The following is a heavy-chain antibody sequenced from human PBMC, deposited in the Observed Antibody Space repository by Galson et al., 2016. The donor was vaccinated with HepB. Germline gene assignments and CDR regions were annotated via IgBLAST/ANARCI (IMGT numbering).Heavy chain of an antibody. Sequence: SLRLSCAASGFTFSRAWMNWVRQAPGKGLEWVGRIKSYTDGGTTEYAAPMKGRFTFSRDESNNSLYLQMNSLKTEDKAVYYCTTSSTRGYTYGPSAYWGRGTLVIVSS. CDR3: TTSSTRGYTYGPSAY. J-gene: IGHJ4*02. V-gene: IGHV3-15*01. CDR1: GFTFSRAW. CDR2: IKSYTDGGTT. D-gene: IGHD5-18*01.